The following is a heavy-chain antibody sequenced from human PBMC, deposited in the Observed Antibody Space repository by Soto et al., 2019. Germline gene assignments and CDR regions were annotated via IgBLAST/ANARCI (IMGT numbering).Heavy chain of an antibody. CDR2: IYWDDDK. CDR1: GFSLSTSGVG. V-gene: IGHV2-5*02. Sequence: QITLKASGPTLVKPTQTLTLTCTFSGFSLSTSGVGVGWLHQPPGKALEWLALIYWDDDKRYSPSLKSRLTITKNTSKNQVVLKMTNMDPVDTATDYCAHSTEVTGTNQWGQGALVTVSS. J-gene: IGHJ4*02. CDR3: AHSTEVTGTNQ. D-gene: IGHD1-20*01.